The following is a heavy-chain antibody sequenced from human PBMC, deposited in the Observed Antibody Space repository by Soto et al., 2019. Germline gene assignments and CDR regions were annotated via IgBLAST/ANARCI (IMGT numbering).Heavy chain of an antibody. CDR2: ISGSGGST. CDR3: AKEGPLGWNYNWFDP. Sequence: GGSLRLSCAASGFTFSGYAMSWVRQAPGKGLEWVSAISGSGGSTYYADSVKGRFTISRDNSKNTLYLQMNGLRAEDTAVYYCAKEGPLGWNYNWFDPWGQGTLVTVSS. J-gene: IGHJ5*02. D-gene: IGHD1-7*01. V-gene: IGHV3-23*01. CDR1: GFTFSGYA.